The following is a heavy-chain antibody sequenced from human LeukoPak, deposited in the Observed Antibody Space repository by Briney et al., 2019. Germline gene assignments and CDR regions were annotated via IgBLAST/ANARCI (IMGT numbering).Heavy chain of an antibody. J-gene: IGHJ6*02. CDR3: ATLVSRPYYYGMDV. CDR2: INPNSGGT. Sequence: GASVKVSCKASGYTFTGYYMHWVRQAPGQGLEWMGWINPNSGGTNYAQKFQGRVTMTRNTSISTAYMELSSLRSDDTAVYYCATLVSRPYYYGMDVWGQGTTVTVSS. V-gene: IGHV1-2*02. CDR1: GYTFTGYY.